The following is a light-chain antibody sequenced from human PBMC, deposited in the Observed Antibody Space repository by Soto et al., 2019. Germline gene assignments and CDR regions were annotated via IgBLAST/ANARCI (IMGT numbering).Light chain of an antibody. CDR1: QSVYTTF. Sequence: EIVFTQSPGSLSLSPGQKATPSCRASQSVYTTFFAWYQEKPGQAPRLLIYGASKRATGIPDRFSGSGSGTDFTLIISRLEPEDFAVYYCQQYRSSATFGQGTKVEIK. CDR2: GAS. CDR3: QQYRSSAT. V-gene: IGKV3-20*01. J-gene: IGKJ1*01.